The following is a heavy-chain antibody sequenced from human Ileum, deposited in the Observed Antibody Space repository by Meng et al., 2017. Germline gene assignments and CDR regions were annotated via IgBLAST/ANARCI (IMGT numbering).Heavy chain of an antibody. CDR1: GYSFTDYW. Sequence: GESLKISCKCSGYSFTDYWIGWVRQMPGKDLEWMGIIYPRDSDTRYSPSFQGQVTISADKSVTTAYLQWSSLKASDTAMYYCARKGKDGYNIYYFDSWGQGTRVTVSS. V-gene: IGHV5-51*01. J-gene: IGHJ4*02. D-gene: IGHD5-24*01. CDR2: IYPRDSDT. CDR3: ARKGKDGYNIYYFDS.